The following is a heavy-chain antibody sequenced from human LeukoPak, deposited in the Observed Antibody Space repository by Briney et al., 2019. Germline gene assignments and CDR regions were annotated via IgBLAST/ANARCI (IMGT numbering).Heavy chain of an antibody. V-gene: IGHV4-34*01. J-gene: IGHJ5*02. CDR1: GGSFSGYY. Sequence: PSETLSLTCAVYGGSFSGYYWSWIRQPPGKRLEWIGEINHSGSTNYNPSLKSRVTISVDTSKNQFSLKLSSVTAADTAVYYCARGQEKKFWFDPWGQGTLVTVSS. CDR2: INHSGST. CDR3: ARGQEKKFWFDP.